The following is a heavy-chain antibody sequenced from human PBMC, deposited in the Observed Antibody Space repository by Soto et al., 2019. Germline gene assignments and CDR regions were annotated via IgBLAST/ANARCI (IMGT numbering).Heavy chain of an antibody. CDR1: GGSISSGGYY. Sequence: PSETLSLTCTVSGGSISSGGYYWSWIRQHPGKGLEWIGYIYYSGSTYYNPSLKSRVTISVDTSKNHFSLKLSSATAADTAVYYCARDPLLKPYCSSTSCYGDYYYGMDVWGQGTTVTVSS. CDR2: IYYSGST. D-gene: IGHD2-2*01. J-gene: IGHJ6*02. V-gene: IGHV4-31*03. CDR3: ARDPLLKPYCSSTSCYGDYYYGMDV.